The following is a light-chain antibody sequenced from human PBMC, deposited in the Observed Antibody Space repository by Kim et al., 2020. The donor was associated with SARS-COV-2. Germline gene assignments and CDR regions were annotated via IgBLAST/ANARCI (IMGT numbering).Light chain of an antibody. CDR3: AVWDDSLNGWV. Sequence: QSVLTQPPSASGTPGQRVTISCSGSSSNIGRNTVSWYRQLPGTAPKLLIYVDSHRPSGVPDRLSGSRSGTSASLAISGLQSDDEANYFCAVWDDSLNGWVFGGGTQLTVL. J-gene: IGLJ3*02. CDR2: VDS. CDR1: SSNIGRNT. V-gene: IGLV1-44*01.